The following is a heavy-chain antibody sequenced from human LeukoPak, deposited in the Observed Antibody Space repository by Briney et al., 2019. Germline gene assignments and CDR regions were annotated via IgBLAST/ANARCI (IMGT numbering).Heavy chain of an antibody. Sequence: PSETLSLTCAVSGGSISSGDYYWSWIRQPPGKGLEWIGYIYYSGSTYYNPSLKSRVTISVDTSKNQFSLKLSSVTAADTAVYYCARQGSSSPRGAFDIWGQGTMVTVSS. CDR1: GGSISSGDYY. D-gene: IGHD6-13*01. CDR3: ARQGSSSPRGAFDI. CDR2: IYYSGST. J-gene: IGHJ3*02. V-gene: IGHV4-30-4*08.